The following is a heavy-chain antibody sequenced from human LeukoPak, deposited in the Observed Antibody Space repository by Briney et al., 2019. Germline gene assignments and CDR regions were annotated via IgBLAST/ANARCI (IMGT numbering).Heavy chain of an antibody. CDR3: ARQSRDGSKTRGYYFDF. V-gene: IGHV5-51*01. Sequence: TPGESLKISCQVSGYIFTHYWIGWVRQMPGNGLESMGIIYPADSDTTYSPSFQGQVTISADKSINTVYLQWSSLKASDTAMYYCARQSRDGSKTRGYYFDFWGRGTLVTVSS. CDR2: IYPADSDT. D-gene: IGHD3-10*01. J-gene: IGHJ4*02. CDR1: GYIFTHYW.